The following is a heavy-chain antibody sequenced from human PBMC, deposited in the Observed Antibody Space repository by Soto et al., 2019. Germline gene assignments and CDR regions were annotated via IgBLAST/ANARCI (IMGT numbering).Heavy chain of an antibody. CDR2: IIPIFGTA. D-gene: IGHD3-22*01. CDR3: AREDHYYDSSGLLLVYYYYGMDV. V-gene: IGHV1-69*06. Sequence: ASAKVSCKASGGTFSSYAISWVRQAPGQGPEWMGGIIPIFGTANYAQKFQGRVTITADKSTSTAYMELSSLRSEDTAVYYCAREDHYYDSSGLLLVYYYYGMDVWGQGTTVTVSS. J-gene: IGHJ6*02. CDR1: GGTFSSYA.